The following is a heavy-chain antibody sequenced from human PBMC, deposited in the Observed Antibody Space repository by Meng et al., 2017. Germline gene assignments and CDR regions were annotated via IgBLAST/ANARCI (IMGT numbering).Heavy chain of an antibody. J-gene: IGHJ4*02. V-gene: IGHV1-3*01. CDR3: ARDPGPPLYSSGSLDY. CDR2: INAGNGNT. CDR1: GYTFTSYA. Sequence: ASVKVSCKASGYTFTSYAMHWVRQAPGQRLEWMGWINAGNGNTKYSQKFQGRVTITRDTSASTAYMELSSLRSEDTAVYYCARDPGPPLYSSGSLDYWGQGTLVIVSS. D-gene: IGHD6-19*01.